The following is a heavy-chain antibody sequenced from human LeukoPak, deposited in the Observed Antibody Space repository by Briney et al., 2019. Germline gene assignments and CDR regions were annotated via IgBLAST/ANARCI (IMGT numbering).Heavy chain of an antibody. D-gene: IGHD1-1*01. J-gene: IGHJ3*02. CDR2: INSDGSNT. CDR3: ARWTNFHAFDI. Sequence: GGSLRLSCAASGFTFSNDWMHWVRQAPGKGLVWVSRINSDGSNTNYADSVKGRFTISRDDSKNTVYLQVNSLRAEDTAVYYCARWTNFHAFDIWGQGTLVTVSS. CDR1: GFTFSNDW. V-gene: IGHV3-74*01.